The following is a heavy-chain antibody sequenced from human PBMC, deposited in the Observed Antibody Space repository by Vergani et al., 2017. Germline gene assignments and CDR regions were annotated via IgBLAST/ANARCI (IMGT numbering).Heavy chain of an antibody. Sequence: EVQLLESGGGLVQPGGSLRLSCAASGFTFNSYAMSWVCQAPGKGLEWVSAISGSGGSTYYADCVKGRFTISRYNSKNTLYLQMNSLRAGDTSVYYCAKDPGTVLRLSALPGGAFDIWGQGTMVTVSS. CDR1: GFTFNSYA. CDR3: AKDPGTVLRLSALPGGAFDI. CDR2: ISGSGGST. D-gene: IGHD3-3*01. J-gene: IGHJ3*02. V-gene: IGHV3-23*01.